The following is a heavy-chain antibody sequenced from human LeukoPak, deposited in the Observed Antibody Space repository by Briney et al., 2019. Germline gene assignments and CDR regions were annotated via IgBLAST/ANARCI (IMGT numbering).Heavy chain of an antibody. CDR1: GYTFTSYG. V-gene: IGHV1-18*01. CDR2: ISAYNGNT. J-gene: IGHJ3*02. D-gene: IGHD4-23*01. CDR3: AREDYGGNSVLTKDAFDI. Sequence: ASVKVSCKASGYTFTSYGISWVRQAPGQGLEWMGWISAYNGNTNYAQKLQGRVTMTTDTSTSTAYMELRSLRSDDTAVYYCAREDYGGNSVLTKDAFDIWGQRTMVTVSS.